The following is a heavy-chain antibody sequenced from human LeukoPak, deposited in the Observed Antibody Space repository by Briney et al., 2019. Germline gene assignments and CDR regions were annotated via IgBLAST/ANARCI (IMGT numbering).Heavy chain of an antibody. V-gene: IGHV3-30*04. CDR3: ARDGERYCSGGSCLRFVY. Sequence: PGGSLRLSCAASGFTFSSYAMHWVRQAPGKGLEWVAVISYDGSNKYYADSVKGRFTISRDNTKNTLYLQMNSLRAEDTAVYYCARDGERYCSGGSCLRFVYWGQRILVTVSS. CDR2: ISYDGSNK. J-gene: IGHJ4*02. CDR1: GFTFSSYA. D-gene: IGHD2-15*01.